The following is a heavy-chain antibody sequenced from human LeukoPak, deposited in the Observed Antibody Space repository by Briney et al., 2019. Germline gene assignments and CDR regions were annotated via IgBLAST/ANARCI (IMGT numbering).Heavy chain of an antibody. CDR2: ISGSGGNT. J-gene: IGHJ4*02. V-gene: IGHV3-23*01. CDR3: SKGYSGNYYPFYFDY. D-gene: IGHD3-10*01. Sequence: GGSLRLSCAASGFTFSSYAMTWVRQAPGEGLEWVSAISGSGGNTYYADSVRGRFTISRDSSKNTLYVQMNSLRGEDTAVYYFSKGYSGNYYPFYFDYWGQGNLVTVSS. CDR1: GFTFSSYA.